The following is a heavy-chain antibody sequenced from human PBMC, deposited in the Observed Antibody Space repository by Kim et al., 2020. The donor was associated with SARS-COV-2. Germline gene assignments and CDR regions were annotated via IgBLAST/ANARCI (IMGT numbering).Heavy chain of an antibody. J-gene: IGHJ4*02. D-gene: IGHD3-10*01. V-gene: IGHV1-18*01. CDR1: DYTFSGSG. CDR3: VRGTWGDVNDY. CDR2: INTKKGDT. Sequence: ASVKVSCKTSDYTFSGSGFSWVRQAPGQGLEWMGWINTKKGDTNYVQKFQDRVSMTTYSSTTTAYMELRSLKSDDTAVYYCVRGTWGDVNDYWGPGTLVT.